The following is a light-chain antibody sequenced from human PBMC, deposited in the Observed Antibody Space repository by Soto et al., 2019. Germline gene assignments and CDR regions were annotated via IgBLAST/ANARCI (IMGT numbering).Light chain of an antibody. CDR1: SSNIGSNS. CDR3: AAWDDSLNNML. J-gene: IGLJ2*01. V-gene: IGLV1-44*01. CDR2: SNN. Sequence: QSVLTQPPSASGTPGQRVTVSCSGSSSNIGSNSVHWYQQLPGTAPKLLIYSNNQRPSGVPDRFSGPKSGTSASLAISGLQSEDEADYHCAAWDDSLNNMLFGGGTKVTVL.